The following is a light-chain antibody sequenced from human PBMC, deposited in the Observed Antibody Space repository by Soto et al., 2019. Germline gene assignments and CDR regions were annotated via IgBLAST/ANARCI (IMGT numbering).Light chain of an antibody. CDR3: QQYGSSPT. CDR1: QGIRND. V-gene: IGKV1-6*01. Sequence: AIQMTQSPSSLSASVGDRVTITCRASQGIRNDLGWYQQKPGKAPKLLIYAASNLQGGVPSRFSGSGSGTDFTLTISNLQPEDFAVYYCQQYGSSPTFGQGTKVEIK. J-gene: IGKJ1*01. CDR2: AAS.